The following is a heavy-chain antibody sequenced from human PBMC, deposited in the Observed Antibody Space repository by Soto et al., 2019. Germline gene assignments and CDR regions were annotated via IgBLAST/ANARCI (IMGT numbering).Heavy chain of an antibody. D-gene: IGHD3-9*01. J-gene: IGHJ6*02. CDR3: ARDRVTYYDILTGRSRNYYGMDV. V-gene: IGHV3-74*01. CDR1: GFTFSSYW. Sequence: GSLRLSCAASGFTFSSYWMHWVRQAPGKGLVWISRINSDGSSTSYADSVKGRFTISRDNAKNTLYLQMNSLRAEDTAVYYCARDRVTYYDILTGRSRNYYGMDVWGQGTTVTVSS. CDR2: INSDGSST.